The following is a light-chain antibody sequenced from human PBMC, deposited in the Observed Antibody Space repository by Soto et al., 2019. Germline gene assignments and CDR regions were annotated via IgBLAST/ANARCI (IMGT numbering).Light chain of an antibody. J-gene: IGLJ1*01. Sequence: QSVLTQPPSVSGAPVQSVTISCTGSSSNIGTSYDVHWYQQLPGTAPKLLIYDNNNRPSGVPDRFSGSKSDISPSLATTGLQAEDEAVCYCQSYDSSVSGSNICGAGTKVTVL. CDR1: SSNIGTSYD. CDR2: DNN. V-gene: IGLV1-40*01. CDR3: QSYDSSVSGSNI.